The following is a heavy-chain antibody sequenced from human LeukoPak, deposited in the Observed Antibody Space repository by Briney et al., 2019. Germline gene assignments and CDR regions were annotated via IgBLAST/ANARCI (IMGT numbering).Heavy chain of an antibody. V-gene: IGHV3-21*01. Sequence: PGGSLRLSCAASGFTFSSYSMNWVRQAPGKGLEWVSSISSSSSHIYYADSVKGRFTISRDNAKNSLYLQMNSLRAEDTAVYYCARNPYNPYYFDYWGQGTLVTVSS. CDR2: ISSSSSHI. J-gene: IGHJ4*02. D-gene: IGHD1-14*01. CDR3: ARNPYNPYYFDY. CDR1: GFTFSSYS.